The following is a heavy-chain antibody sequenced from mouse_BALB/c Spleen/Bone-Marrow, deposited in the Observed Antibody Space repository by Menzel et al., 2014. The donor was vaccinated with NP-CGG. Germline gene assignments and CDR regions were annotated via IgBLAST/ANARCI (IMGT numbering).Heavy chain of an antibody. CDR2: IYPGDGGT. CDR1: GYAFSSYW. Sequence: QVQLQQSGDELVRPGSSVKISCKASGYAFSSYWMNWVKQRPGQGLEWIGQIYPGDGGTNYSGKFKGKATLTADESSSTAYMQLSSLTSEDSADYFCAFGNYDFDYWGQGTPLTVSS. D-gene: IGHD2-1*01. J-gene: IGHJ2*01. V-gene: IGHV1-80*01. CDR3: AFGNYDFDY.